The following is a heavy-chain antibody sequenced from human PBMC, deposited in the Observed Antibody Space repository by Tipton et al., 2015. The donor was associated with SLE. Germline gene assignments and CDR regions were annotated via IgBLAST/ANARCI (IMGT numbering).Heavy chain of an antibody. CDR2: LYTSGTT. V-gene: IGHV4-4*07. Sequence: TLSLTCSVSGVSISSYYWSWIRQPAGKGLEWIGRLYTSGTTNYNPSLKSRVTMSVDTSKNQFSLRLSSVTAADTAVYYCARHGVFGVVVSYYFDYWGQGTLVTVSS. D-gene: IGHD3-3*01. CDR3: ARHGVFGVVVSYYFDY. J-gene: IGHJ4*02. CDR1: GVSISSYY.